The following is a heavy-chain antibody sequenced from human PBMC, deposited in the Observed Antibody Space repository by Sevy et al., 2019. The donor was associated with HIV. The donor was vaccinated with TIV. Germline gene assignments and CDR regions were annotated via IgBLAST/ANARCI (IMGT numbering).Heavy chain of an antibody. D-gene: IGHD6-13*01. J-gene: IGHJ4*02. CDR1: GFTVSSYG. V-gene: IGHV3-23*01. CDR3: AKDRTNYIPAAGTLHY. Sequence: GGSLRLSCAASGFTVSSYGMSWVRQAPGKGLEWVSSFSGSGSSAYYADSVKGRFTISRDISKNTLYLQMNSLRLEDTAVYYCAKDRTNYIPAAGTLHYWGQGTPVTVSS. CDR2: FSGSGSSA.